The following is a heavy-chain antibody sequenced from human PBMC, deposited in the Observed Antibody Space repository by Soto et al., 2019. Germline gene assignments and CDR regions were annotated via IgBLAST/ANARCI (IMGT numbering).Heavy chain of an antibody. D-gene: IGHD3-10*01. CDR3: AWGAYRPSGWRDR. CDR2: INPNSNGT. CDR1: GYPYSGHY. J-gene: IGHJ5*02. Sequence: APVKVSCKASGYPYSGHYIHWGRQAPGQGLEWMGWINPNSNGTNYAQKLQGRVTITSDTSISTAYMELSKLRADDWAGYYCAWGAYRPSGWRDRWGQGTLVTGSS. V-gene: IGHV1-2*02.